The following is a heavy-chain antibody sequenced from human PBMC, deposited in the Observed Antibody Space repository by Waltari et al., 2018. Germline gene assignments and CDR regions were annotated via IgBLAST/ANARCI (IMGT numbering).Heavy chain of an antibody. CDR1: GGSLINLNFS. CDR2: IYRSGVT. V-gene: IGHV4-61*02. CDR3: AVSPDTATSRAAFHF. J-gene: IGHJ6*02. D-gene: IGHD5-18*01. Sequence: QVQLQESGPGLAKASQTLSLTCDVSGGSLINLNFSWSWIRQPAGKGLEWIGRIYRSGVTDYNPSLRGRATMFLDMSKNQFSLTVDSLIAADTAVYYCAVSPDTATSRAAFHFWGPGTTVSVSS.